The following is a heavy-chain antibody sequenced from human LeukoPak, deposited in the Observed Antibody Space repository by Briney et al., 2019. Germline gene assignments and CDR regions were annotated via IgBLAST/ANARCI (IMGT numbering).Heavy chain of an antibody. CDR1: GGSISSGGYY. D-gene: IGHD3-22*01. CDR3: ATSSGYILTV. Sequence: SETLSLTCTVSGGSISSGGYYWRWIRQHPGEGLEWIGYIYYSGSTYYNPSLKSRVTISVDTSKNQFSLKLSSVTAADTAVYYCATSSGYILTVWGQGTMVTVSS. CDR2: IYYSGST. J-gene: IGHJ3*01. V-gene: IGHV4-31*03.